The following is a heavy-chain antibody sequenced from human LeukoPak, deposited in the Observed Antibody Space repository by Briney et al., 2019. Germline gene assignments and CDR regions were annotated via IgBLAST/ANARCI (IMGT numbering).Heavy chain of an antibody. CDR2: TRSKANSYTT. D-gene: IGHD2-2*01. J-gene: IGHJ6*03. CDR3: ARVSSTSRGGYYYYYYMDV. Sequence: GGSLRLSCAASGFTFSDHYMDWVRQAPGKGLERVGSTRSKANSYTTEYAASVKGRFTISRDDSKNSLYLQMNSLKTEDTAVYYCARVSSTSRGGYYYYYYMDVWGKGTTVTVSS. V-gene: IGHV3-72*01. CDR1: GFTFSDHY.